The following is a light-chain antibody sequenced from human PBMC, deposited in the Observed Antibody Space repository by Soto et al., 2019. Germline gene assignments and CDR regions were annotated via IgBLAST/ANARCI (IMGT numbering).Light chain of an antibody. CDR1: SSDIGGYNY. J-gene: IGLJ1*01. Sequence: QSALTQPRSVSGSPGQSVTISCTGTSSDIGGYNYVSWYQQHPGKAPKLMIYTVTKRPSGVPDRFSGSKSDNTASLTISGRQADDEADYYCCSYAGSSSYVFGTGTKVTVL. V-gene: IGLV2-11*01. CDR2: TVT. CDR3: CSYAGSSSYV.